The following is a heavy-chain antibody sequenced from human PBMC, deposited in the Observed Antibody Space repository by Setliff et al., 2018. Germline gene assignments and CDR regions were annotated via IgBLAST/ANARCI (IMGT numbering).Heavy chain of an antibody. V-gene: IGHV4-61*09. D-gene: IGHD6-19*01. CDR1: GGSISSGNFY. CDR2: LYSSGIT. Sequence: ASETLSLTCTVSGGSISSGNFYWGWVRQPAGKGLEWIGHLYSSGITNYNPSLKSRVTMSVDTSKNQFSLKLTSVTAADTAVYYCARATSGWYSAYYYYMDVWGKGTTVTVSS. CDR3: ARATSGWYSAYYYYMDV. J-gene: IGHJ6*03.